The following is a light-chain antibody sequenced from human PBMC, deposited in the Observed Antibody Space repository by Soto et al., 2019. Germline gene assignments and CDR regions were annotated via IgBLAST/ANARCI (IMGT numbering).Light chain of an antibody. J-gene: IGKJ1*01. V-gene: IGKV3-15*01. CDR2: GAS. CDR3: QQYNTWLWT. CDR1: QSVNAN. Sequence: EVVMTQSPATLSVSPGERATLSCRASQSVNANLAWYQQKPGQAPRLVIHGASNRATGIPARFSGSGFGTAFILTICSLQSEDFAVYYCQQYNTWLWTFGQGTKVEI.